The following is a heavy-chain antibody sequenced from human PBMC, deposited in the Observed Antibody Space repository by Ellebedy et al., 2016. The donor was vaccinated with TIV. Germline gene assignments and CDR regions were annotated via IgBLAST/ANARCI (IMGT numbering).Heavy chain of an antibody. Sequence: SVKVSCXASGGTFSSYAISWVRQAPGQGLEWMGGIIPIFGTANYAQKFQGRVTITADESTSTAYMELSSLRSEDTAVYYCARDGVGAHPSWGQGTLVTVSS. CDR3: ARDGVGAHPS. CDR2: IIPIFGTA. D-gene: IGHD1-26*01. CDR1: GGTFSSYA. J-gene: IGHJ4*02. V-gene: IGHV1-69*13.